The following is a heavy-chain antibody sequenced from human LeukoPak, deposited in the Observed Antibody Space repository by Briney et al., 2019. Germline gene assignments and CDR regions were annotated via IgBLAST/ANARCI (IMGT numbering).Heavy chain of an antibody. CDR3: ARSSTVTTMVLAFDI. CDR1: GGSISSYY. D-gene: IGHD4-17*01. CDR2: IYYSGST. Sequence: SETLSLTCTVSGGSISSYYWSWIRQPPGKGLEWIGYIYYSGSTNYNPSLKSRVTISVDTSKNQFSLKLSSVTAADTAVYYCARSSTVTTMVLAFDIWSQGTMVTVSS. V-gene: IGHV4-59*01. J-gene: IGHJ3*02.